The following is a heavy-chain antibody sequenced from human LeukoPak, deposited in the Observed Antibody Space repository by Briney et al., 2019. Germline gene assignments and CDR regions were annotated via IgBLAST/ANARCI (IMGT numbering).Heavy chain of an antibody. CDR2: INSDGSRT. V-gene: IGHV3-74*01. Sequence: GGSLRLSCAASGFTFSSYWMHWVRQAPGKGLMWVSRINSDGSRTTYADSVRGRFTISRHNSENTLYLQMNSLRAEDTAVYYCARSAWLDYWGQGTLVTVSS. CDR3: ARSAWLDY. CDR1: GFTFSSYW. J-gene: IGHJ4*02.